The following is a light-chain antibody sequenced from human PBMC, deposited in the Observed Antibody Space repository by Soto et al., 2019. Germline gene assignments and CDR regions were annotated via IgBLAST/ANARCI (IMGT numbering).Light chain of an antibody. Sequence: EAVMTQSPLSLPVTLGQPASISCRSSQSLVYSDGNTYLHWFQQRPGQSPRRLIYEVSNRDSGVRDKFSGSGSGPDFTLKISRVEAEDVGVYYCMQGTQWPRTFGQGTRLEIK. J-gene: IGKJ5*01. CDR3: MQGTQWPRT. CDR1: QSLVYSDGNTY. CDR2: EVS. V-gene: IGKV2-30*01.